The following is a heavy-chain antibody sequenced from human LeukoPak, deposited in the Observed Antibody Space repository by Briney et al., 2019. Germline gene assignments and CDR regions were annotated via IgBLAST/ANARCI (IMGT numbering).Heavy chain of an antibody. CDR1: GFTFTKYW. V-gene: IGHV5-51*01. D-gene: IGHD6-19*01. J-gene: IGHJ4*02. CDR3: VKHEGSISGWPFDY. Sequence: GESLKISCKGSGFTFTKYWIGWVRQMPGKGLEWMGIMYLGDSETRYSPSFQGQVTISADKSISTVFLQWSSLKASDTAMYYCVKHEGSISGWPFDYWGQGTLVTVSS. CDR2: MYLGDSET.